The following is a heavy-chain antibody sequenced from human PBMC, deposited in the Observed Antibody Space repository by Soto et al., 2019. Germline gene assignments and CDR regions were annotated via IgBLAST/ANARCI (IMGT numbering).Heavy chain of an antibody. D-gene: IGHD3-22*01. V-gene: IGHV1-18*01. CDR1: GYTFTSYG. J-gene: IGHJ5*02. CDR3: ARDTVKYYYDSSGYYYGWFDP. CDR2: ISAYNSNT. Sequence: GASVKVSCKASGYTFTSYGISWVRQAPGQGLEWMGWISAYNSNTNYAQKLQGRVTMTTDTSTSTAYMELRSLRSDDTAVYYCARDTVKYYYDSSGYYYGWFDPWGQGTLVTVSS.